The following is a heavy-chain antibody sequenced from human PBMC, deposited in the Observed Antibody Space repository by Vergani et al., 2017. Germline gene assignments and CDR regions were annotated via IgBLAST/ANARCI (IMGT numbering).Heavy chain of an antibody. CDR3: ARARAARPNAFDI. CDR1: GFTVSSNY. D-gene: IGHD6-6*01. V-gene: IGHV3-48*04. J-gene: IGHJ3*02. CDR2: SWNSGSI. Sequence: EVQLVESGGGLVQPGGSLRLSCAASGFTVSSNYMSWVRQAPGKGLEWVSGISWNSGSIGYADSVKGRFTISRDNAKNSLYLQMNSLRAGDTAVYYCARARAARPNAFDIWGQGTMVTVSS.